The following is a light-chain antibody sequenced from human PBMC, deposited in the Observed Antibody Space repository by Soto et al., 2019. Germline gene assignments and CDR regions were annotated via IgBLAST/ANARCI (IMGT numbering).Light chain of an antibody. CDR1: QSFSSN. Sequence: EIVMTQSPATLSVSPGERATLSCRPSQSFSSNLAWYQQKPGQAPRLLIYGASTRATGIPARFSGSGSGTEFTLTISSLQSEDFAVYYCQQYNNWPPWTFGQGTKVEIK. CDR3: QQYNNWPPWT. V-gene: IGKV3-15*01. J-gene: IGKJ1*01. CDR2: GAS.